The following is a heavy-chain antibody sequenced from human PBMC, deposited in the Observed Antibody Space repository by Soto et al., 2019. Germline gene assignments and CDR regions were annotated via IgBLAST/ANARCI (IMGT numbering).Heavy chain of an antibody. Sequence: SETLSLTCTVSGVSITSYYWNWIRQPAGRGLEWIGRTFNRGSTSYNPSLKSRVTVSIDTSQNQFSLRLTSVTAADTAMYYCARDTGYPYGATLDYLGPGTLVTGSS. CDR2: TFNRGST. CDR3: ARDTGYPYGATLDY. J-gene: IGHJ4*02. V-gene: IGHV4-4*07. CDR1: GVSITSYY. D-gene: IGHD3-10*01.